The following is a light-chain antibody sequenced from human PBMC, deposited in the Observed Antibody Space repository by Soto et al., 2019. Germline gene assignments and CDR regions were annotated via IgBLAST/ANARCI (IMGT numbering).Light chain of an antibody. J-gene: IGKJ4*01. CDR3: QQNNKWPPVT. Sequence: EVVMTQSPATVSVSPGEGVTLSCRASQTISNDLAWYQQKPRHAPRLLIYGASTRATGVPARFSGGGSGTEFTLTISSLQSEDFAFYYCQQNNKWPPVTFGGGTKVDIK. CDR1: QTISND. V-gene: IGKV3-15*01. CDR2: GAS.